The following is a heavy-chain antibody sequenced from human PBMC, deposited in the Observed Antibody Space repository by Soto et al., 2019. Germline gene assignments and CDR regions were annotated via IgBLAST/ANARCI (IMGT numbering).Heavy chain of an antibody. CDR1: GYTFTSYG. CDR3: ARGRYGDY. Sequence: QVHLVQSGAEVKKPGASVKVSCKGSGYTFTSYGITWVRQDAGQGLEWMGWISAHNGNTDYAQKLQGRVTVTRDTSTSTAYMEVRSLRSDDTAVYYCARGRYGDYWGQGALFTVSS. CDR2: ISAHNGNT. D-gene: IGHD1-1*01. V-gene: IGHV1-18*01. J-gene: IGHJ4*02.